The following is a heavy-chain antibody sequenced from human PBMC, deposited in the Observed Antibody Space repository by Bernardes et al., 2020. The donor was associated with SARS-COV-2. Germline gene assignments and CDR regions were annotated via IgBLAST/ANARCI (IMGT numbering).Heavy chain of an antibody. J-gene: IGHJ5*02. Sequence: GSLRLSCAASGFTFSSYSMNWVRQAPGKGLEWVSSISSSSSYIYYADSVKGRFTISRDNAKNSLYLQMNSLRAEDTAVYYCARDWGYCSSTSCYDNWFDPWGQGTLVTVSS. CDR1: GFTFSSYS. D-gene: IGHD2-2*01. V-gene: IGHV3-21*01. CDR2: ISSSSSYI. CDR3: ARDWGYCSSTSCYDNWFDP.